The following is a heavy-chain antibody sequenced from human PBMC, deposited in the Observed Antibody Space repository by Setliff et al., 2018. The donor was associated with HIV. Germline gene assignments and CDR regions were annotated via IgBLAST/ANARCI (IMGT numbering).Heavy chain of an antibody. CDR2: INAGNGNT. V-gene: IGHV1-3*01. CDR1: GYTFTSYA. Sequence: ASVKVSCKASGYTFTSYAMHWVRQAPGQRLEWMGWINAGNGNTKYSQKFQGRVTITRDTSASTAYMELSSLRAEDTATYYCARASAATYCSGGACYLPDYWGQGTLVTVSS. CDR3: ARASAATYCSGGACYLPDY. J-gene: IGHJ4*02. D-gene: IGHD2-15*01.